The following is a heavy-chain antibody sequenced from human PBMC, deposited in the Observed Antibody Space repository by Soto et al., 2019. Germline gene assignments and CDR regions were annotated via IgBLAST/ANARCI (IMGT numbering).Heavy chain of an antibody. J-gene: IGHJ6*04. CDR2: INHSGST. Sequence: QVHLQQWGAGLLKPSETLSLTCAVYGGSFSGYFWNWVRQPPGKGLEWIGEINHSGSTKYNPSLKSRVTLSVATSKNQFSLRVFSVTAADTAVYYCARDLSGYYYGMDVWGKGTTVTVST. CDR1: GGSFSGYF. V-gene: IGHV4-34*01. CDR3: ARDLSGYYYGMDV.